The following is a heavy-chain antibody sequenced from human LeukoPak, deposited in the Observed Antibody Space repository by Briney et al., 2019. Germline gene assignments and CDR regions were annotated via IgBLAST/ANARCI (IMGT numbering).Heavy chain of an antibody. CDR2: IYSGGST. CDR1: GFTVSSNY. D-gene: IGHD3-9*01. CDR3: AKDPPYYDILTGYPDAFDI. Sequence: PGGSLRLSCAASGFTVSSNYMSWVRQAPGKGLEWVSVIYSGGSTYYADSVKGRFTISRDNSKNTLYLQMNSLRAEDTAVYYCAKDPPYYDILTGYPDAFDIWGQGTMVTVSS. V-gene: IGHV3-53*01. J-gene: IGHJ3*02.